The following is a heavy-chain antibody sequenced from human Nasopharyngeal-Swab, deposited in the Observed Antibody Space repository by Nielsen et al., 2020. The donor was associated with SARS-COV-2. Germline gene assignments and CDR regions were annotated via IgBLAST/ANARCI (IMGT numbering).Heavy chain of an antibody. D-gene: IGHD6-19*01. Sequence: ASVKVSCKASGYTLSTYAMYWVRHAPARRPEFMVWINAGKGNTIYSQKFQGRVRISRDTSANTVYMELNRLRSEDTAVYYCARVPAVAASRIDYWGQGTLVTVSS. J-gene: IGHJ4*02. V-gene: IGHV1-3*01. CDR3: ARVPAVAASRIDY. CDR1: GYTLSTYA. CDR2: INAGKGNT.